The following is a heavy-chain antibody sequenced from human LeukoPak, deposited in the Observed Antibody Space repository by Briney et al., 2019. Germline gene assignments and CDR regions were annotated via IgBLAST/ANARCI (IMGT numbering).Heavy chain of an antibody. D-gene: IGHD6-19*01. CDR3: AKDQQQWLVMGAFDI. CDR2: ISYDGSNK. CDR1: GFTFSSYG. V-gene: IGHV3-30*18. Sequence: PGGSLRLSCAASGFTFSSYGMRWVRQAPGKGLECVAVISYDGSNKYYADSVKGRFSISRDNSKNTLYLQMNSLRAEDTAVYYCAKDQQQWLVMGAFDIWGQGTMVTVSS. J-gene: IGHJ3*02.